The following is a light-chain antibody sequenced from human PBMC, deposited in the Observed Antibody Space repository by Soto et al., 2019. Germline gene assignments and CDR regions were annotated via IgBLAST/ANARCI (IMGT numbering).Light chain of an antibody. V-gene: IGLV1-36*01. CDR2: YDD. CDR3: AVWDDSLNGRI. Sequence: QSVLTQPPSVSEAPRQRVTISCSGSWSNIGNNAVSWFQQLPGKAPKLLIYYDDLLASRVSDRFSGSKSGTSASLAISGLQSEDEADYYCAVWDDSLNGRIFGGGTKLTVL. CDR1: WSNIGNNA. J-gene: IGLJ2*01.